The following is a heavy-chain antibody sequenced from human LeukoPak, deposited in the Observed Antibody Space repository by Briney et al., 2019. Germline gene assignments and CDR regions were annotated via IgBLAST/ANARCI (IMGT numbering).Heavy chain of an antibody. D-gene: IGHD3-22*01. J-gene: IGHJ4*02. V-gene: IGHV3-23*01. CDR1: GITLSNYG. CDR3: AKRGVVIRVILVGFHKEAYYFDS. Sequence: GGSLRVSCAVSGITLSNYGMTWVRQAPGKGLEWVAGISDTGGRTNYADSVKGRFTISRDNPKNTLYLQMNSLRAEDTAVYFCAKRGVVIRVILVGFHKEAYYFDSWGQGALVTVSS. CDR2: ISDTGGRT.